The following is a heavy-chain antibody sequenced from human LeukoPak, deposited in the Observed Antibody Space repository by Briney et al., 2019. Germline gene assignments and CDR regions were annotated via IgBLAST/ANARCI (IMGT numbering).Heavy chain of an antibody. D-gene: IGHD2-2*02. CDR1: GGTFTSYG. J-gene: IGHJ4*02. Sequence: WASVKVSCTASGGTFTSYGISWVRQAPGQGLEWMGWISAYNGNTNYAQKLQGRVTMTTDTSTSTAYMELRSLRSDDTAVYYCARNPYTGIFDYWGQGTLVTVSS. CDR2: ISAYNGNT. CDR3: ARNPYTGIFDY. V-gene: IGHV1-18*01.